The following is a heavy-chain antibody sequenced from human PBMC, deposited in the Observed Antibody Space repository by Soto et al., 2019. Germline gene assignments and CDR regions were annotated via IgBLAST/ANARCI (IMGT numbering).Heavy chain of an antibody. CDR2: ISGSGGST. Sequence: EVQLLESGGGLVQPGGALRRSCAAAGFTFSSYAMSWVRQAPGKGLEWVSAISGSGGSTYYADSVKGRFTISRDNSKNTLYLQMNSLRAEDTAVYYCARVHSSSLDYWGQGTLVTVSS. D-gene: IGHD6-13*01. V-gene: IGHV3-23*01. CDR3: ARVHSSSLDY. J-gene: IGHJ4*02. CDR1: GFTFSSYA.